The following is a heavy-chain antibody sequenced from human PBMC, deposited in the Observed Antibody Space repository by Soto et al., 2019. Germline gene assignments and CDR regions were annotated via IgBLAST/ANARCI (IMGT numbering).Heavy chain of an antibody. D-gene: IGHD3-3*01. J-gene: IGHJ4*02. Sequence: GASVKVSCKASGYTFTSYGISWVRQAPGQGLEWMGWISAYNGNTNYAQKLQGRVTMTTDTSTSTAYMELRSLRSDDTAVYYCARSITIFGVVIMTFDYWGQGTLVTVYS. CDR2: ISAYNGNT. CDR3: ARSITIFGVVIMTFDY. CDR1: GYTFTSYG. V-gene: IGHV1-18*04.